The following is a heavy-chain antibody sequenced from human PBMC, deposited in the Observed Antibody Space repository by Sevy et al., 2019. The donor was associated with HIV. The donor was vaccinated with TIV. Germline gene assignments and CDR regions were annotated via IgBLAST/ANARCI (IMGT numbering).Heavy chain of an antibody. CDR1: GITFSTSG. Sequence: GGSLRLSCVVSGITFSTSGMHWVRQAPGKGLEWVAVISYHGRDKFYADSVKGRFTISRDNSKNTLYLQMNSLRAEDTAVYYCAREVINSLGSYQPYYYYYGMDVWGQGTTVTVSS. CDR2: ISYHGRDK. V-gene: IGHV3-30*03. CDR3: AREVINSLGSYQPYYYYYGMDV. D-gene: IGHD1-26*01. J-gene: IGHJ6*02.